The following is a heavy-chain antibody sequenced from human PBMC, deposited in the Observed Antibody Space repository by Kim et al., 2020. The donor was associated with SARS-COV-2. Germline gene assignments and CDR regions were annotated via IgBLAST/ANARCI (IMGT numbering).Heavy chain of an antibody. V-gene: IGHV3-21*01. J-gene: IGHJ4*02. CDR2: ISSSSSYI. Sequence: GGSLRLSCAASGFTFSSYSMNWVRQAPGKGLEWVSSISSSSSYIYYADSVKGRFTISRDNAKNSLYLQMNSLRAEDTAVYYCARDSITMVRGARTYDYWGQGTLVTVSS. CDR1: GFTFSSYS. D-gene: IGHD3-10*01. CDR3: ARDSITMVRGARTYDY.